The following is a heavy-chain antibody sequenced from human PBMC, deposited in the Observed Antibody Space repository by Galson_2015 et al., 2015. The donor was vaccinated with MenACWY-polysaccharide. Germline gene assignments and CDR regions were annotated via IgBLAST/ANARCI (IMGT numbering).Heavy chain of an antibody. CDR1: GYTFTTYA. V-gene: IGHV1-3*01. Sequence: SCKASGYTFTTYAMHWVRQAPGQRLEWMGWINAGNGNTKYSQKSQGRVTITWDTSASTAYMELSSLRSEDTAVYYCARDRGGWFGYWGQGTLVTVSS. J-gene: IGHJ5*01. CDR2: INAGNGNT. D-gene: IGHD3-10*01. CDR3: ARDRGGWFGY.